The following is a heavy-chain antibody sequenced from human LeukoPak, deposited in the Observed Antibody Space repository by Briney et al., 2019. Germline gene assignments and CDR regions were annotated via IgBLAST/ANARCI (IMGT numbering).Heavy chain of an antibody. Sequence: ASVKVSCKASGYTFTSYAMHWVRQAPGQRLEWMGWINAGNGNTKYSQKFQGRVTITRDASASTAYMELSSLRSEDTAVYYCARFTQQLVLVGRTRHAFDIWGQGTMVTVSS. CDR2: INAGNGNT. CDR3: ARFTQQLVLVGRTRHAFDI. V-gene: IGHV1-3*01. D-gene: IGHD6-13*01. J-gene: IGHJ3*02. CDR1: GYTFTSYA.